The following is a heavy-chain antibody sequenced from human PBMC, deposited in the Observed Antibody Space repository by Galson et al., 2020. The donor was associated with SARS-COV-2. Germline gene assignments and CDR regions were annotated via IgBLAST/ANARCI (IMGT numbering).Heavy chain of an antibody. J-gene: IGHJ6*02. CDR2: INPNSGGT. Sequence: ASVKVSCKASGYTFIGYYMHWVRQAPGQGLEWMGWINPNSGGTNYAQKFQGRVTMTRDTSISTAYMELSRLRSDDTAVYYCVRSHGSGSYYYYYYGVDVWGQGTTVTVSS. CDR1: GYTFIGYY. V-gene: IGHV1-2*02. CDR3: VRSHGSGSYYYYYYGVDV. D-gene: IGHD1-26*01.